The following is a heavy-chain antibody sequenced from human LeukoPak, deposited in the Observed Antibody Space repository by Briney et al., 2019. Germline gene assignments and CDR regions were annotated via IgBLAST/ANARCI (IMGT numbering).Heavy chain of an antibody. CDR3: ARDWPNRIAAAGIWFDP. V-gene: IGHV3-33*01. D-gene: IGHD6-13*01. CDR1: GFTFSDNG. J-gene: IGHJ5*02. Sequence: GGSLRLSCAASGFTFSDNGMHWVRQAPGKGVEGVAVVWHDGSNKFYADSVKGRFTISRDNSKNTVYLEMNSLRVDDTAVYYCARDWPNRIAAAGIWFDPWGQGTLVTVSS. CDR2: VWHDGSNK.